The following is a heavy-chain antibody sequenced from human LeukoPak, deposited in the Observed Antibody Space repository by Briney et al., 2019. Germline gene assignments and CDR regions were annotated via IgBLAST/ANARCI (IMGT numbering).Heavy chain of an antibody. CDR3: ATSSSGYYHDAFDI. D-gene: IGHD3-22*01. CDR1: GFTFSSCS. CDR2: ISSSSSYI. V-gene: IGHV3-21*01. Sequence: GGSLRLSCAASGFTFSSCSMNWVRQAPGKGLEWVSSISSSSSYIYYADSVKGRFTISRDNAKNSLYLQMNSLRAEDTAVYYCATSSSGYYHDAFDIWGQGTMVTVSS. J-gene: IGHJ3*02.